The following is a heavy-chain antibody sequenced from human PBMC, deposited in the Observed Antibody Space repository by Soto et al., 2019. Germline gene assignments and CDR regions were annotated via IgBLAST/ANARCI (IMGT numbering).Heavy chain of an antibody. CDR3: AKSLLFVYHAYMDV. D-gene: IGHD2-2*01. CDR1: GGSVISYP. J-gene: IGHJ6*03. Sequence: QVQLVQSGAEVKKPGSSVKVSCEASGGSVISYPFTWVRQSPGQGLEWMGRIIPIQGRANYALKLQDRVTITADRSTKTVYMELRSLRPEDTAVSYCAKSLLFVYHAYMDVWGKGTTVTVSS. CDR2: IIPIQGRA. V-gene: IGHV1-69*02.